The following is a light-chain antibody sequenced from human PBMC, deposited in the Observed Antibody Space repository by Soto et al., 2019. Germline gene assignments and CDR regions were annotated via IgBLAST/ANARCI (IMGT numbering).Light chain of an antibody. CDR2: LGS. CDR3: KQVVQTFT. CDR1: ESLLHSNGYNH. V-gene: IGKV2-28*01. Sequence: SLPVTPGYSASISCRSSESLLHSNGYNHLDWYLQKPGPSPQLLIYLGSNRASGVPDRFSGSGSGPAFTLKISSVEDDDVGVYCIKQVVQTFTFGQGTRLEIK. J-gene: IGKJ5*01.